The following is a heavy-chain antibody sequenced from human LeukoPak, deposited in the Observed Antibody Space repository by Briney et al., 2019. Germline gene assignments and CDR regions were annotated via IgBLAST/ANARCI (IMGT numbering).Heavy chain of an antibody. CDR3: VYGDFVRTVNYFDY. V-gene: IGHV3-66*01. D-gene: IGHD4-17*01. CDR2: IYSCGNT. CDR1: GFTFSSYE. Sequence: GGSLRLSCAASGFTFSSYEMNWVRQAPGKGLEGVSVIYSCGNTYYADFVKGRFSISRDNSKNSLFLQMNSLRADDTALYYCVYGDFVRTVNYFDYWGQGTLVTVSS. J-gene: IGHJ4*02.